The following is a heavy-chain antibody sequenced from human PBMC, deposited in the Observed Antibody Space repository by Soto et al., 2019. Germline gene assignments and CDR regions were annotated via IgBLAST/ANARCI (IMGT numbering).Heavy chain of an antibody. CDR3: AREGIARQGVGTGHFDY. V-gene: IGHV4-31*03. CDR1: GGSISGGSYY. CDR2: IFYSGSA. J-gene: IGHJ4*02. Sequence: SETLSLTCTVSGGSISGGSYYWTWIRQHPGKGLEWIGYIFYSGSAYYNPSLESRVTISVDTSLNQFSLNLRFVTAADTAVYYCAREGIARQGVGTGHFDYWGQGTLVTVSS. D-gene: IGHD2-8*02.